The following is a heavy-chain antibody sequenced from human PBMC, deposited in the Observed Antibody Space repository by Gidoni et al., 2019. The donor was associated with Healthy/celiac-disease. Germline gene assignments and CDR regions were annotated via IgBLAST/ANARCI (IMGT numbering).Heavy chain of an antibody. J-gene: IGHJ1*01. Sequence: EVQLVASGGGLVQPGRSLRLSCPASGFPFDDLAMPWVRPAPGKGLEWVAGISWNSGSIGYADSVKGRFTISRDNAKNSLYLQMNSLRAEDTALYYCAKDTQGLRYFDWLFSAEYFQHWGQGTLVTVSS. CDR3: AKDTQGLRYFDWLFSAEYFQH. D-gene: IGHD3-9*01. V-gene: IGHV3-9*01. CDR2: ISWNSGSI. CDR1: GFPFDDLA.